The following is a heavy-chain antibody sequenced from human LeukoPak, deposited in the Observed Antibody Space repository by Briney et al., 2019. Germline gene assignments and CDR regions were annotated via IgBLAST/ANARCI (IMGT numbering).Heavy chain of an antibody. D-gene: IGHD3-9*01. V-gene: IGHV3-30-3*01. CDR3: ASHYDILTGYHSGPLDY. CDR1: GFTFSSYA. Sequence: PGGSLRLSCAASGFTFSSYAMHWVRQAPGKGLERVAVISYDGSNKYYADSVKGRFTISRDNSKNTLYLQMNSLRAEDTAVYYCASHYDILTGYHSGPLDYWGQGTLVTVSS. J-gene: IGHJ4*02. CDR2: ISYDGSNK.